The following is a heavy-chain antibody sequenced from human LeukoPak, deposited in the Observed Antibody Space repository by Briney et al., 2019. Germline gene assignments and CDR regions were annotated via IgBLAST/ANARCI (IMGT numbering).Heavy chain of an antibody. Sequence: SETLSLTCTVSGGSLNSYYWSWIRQPAGKGLEWIGRIYTSGSTNYSPSLKSRVTISVDTSKNQFSLKLSSVTAADTAVYYCARMRGSYMSVYYFDYWGQGTLVTVSS. CDR3: ARMRGSYMSVYYFDY. D-gene: IGHD1-26*01. V-gene: IGHV4-4*07. J-gene: IGHJ4*02. CDR1: GGSLNSYY. CDR2: IYTSGST.